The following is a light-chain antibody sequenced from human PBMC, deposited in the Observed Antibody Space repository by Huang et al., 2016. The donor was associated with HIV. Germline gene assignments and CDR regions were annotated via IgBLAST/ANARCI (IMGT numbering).Light chain of an antibody. CDR2: RAS. J-gene: IGKJ2*01. V-gene: IGKV1-5*03. CDR3: QQYNTYLYT. CDR1: QNINPW. Sequence: DIQMTQSPSTLSASVGDRVTITCRASQNINPWLAWYQQKPGKAPDLLIYRASSLQVGVPSRFTGSGSGTEFTLTITILQPDDLGTYYCQQYNTYLYTFGQGTKLEI.